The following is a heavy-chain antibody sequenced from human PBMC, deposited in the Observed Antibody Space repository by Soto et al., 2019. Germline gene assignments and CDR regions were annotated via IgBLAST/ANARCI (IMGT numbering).Heavy chain of an antibody. CDR1: GFTFSTYA. Sequence: QVQLVESGGGVVQPGRSLRLSCEVSGFTFSTYAMHWVRQAPGKGLEWVAVILYDGSYKFYADSVKGRFTISRDNSKNTLYLRMNSPSPEDTAVYFWARDVNRGWNYPAYWGQGTLVTVSS. D-gene: IGHD1-7*01. V-gene: IGHV3-30-3*01. CDR2: ILYDGSYK. CDR3: ARDVNRGWNYPAY. J-gene: IGHJ4*02.